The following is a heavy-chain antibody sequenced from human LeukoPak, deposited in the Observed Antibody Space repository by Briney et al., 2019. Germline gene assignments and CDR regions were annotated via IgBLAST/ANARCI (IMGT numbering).Heavy chain of an antibody. D-gene: IGHD5-24*01. CDR2: ISYDGSNK. V-gene: IGHV3-30*04. J-gene: IGHJ1*01. CDR1: GFTFSSYA. Sequence: QPGGSLRLSCAASGFTFSSYAMHWVRQAPGKGLEWVAVISYDGSNKYYADSVKGRFTISRDNSKNTLYLQMNSLRAEDTAVYYCAKAARYIRISHAPRSEYFQHWGQGTLVTVSS. CDR3: AKAARYIRISHAPRSEYFQH.